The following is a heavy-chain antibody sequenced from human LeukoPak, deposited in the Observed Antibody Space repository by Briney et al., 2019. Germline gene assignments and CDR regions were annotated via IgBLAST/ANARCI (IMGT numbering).Heavy chain of an antibody. CDR1: GYTFTSYD. Sequence: ASVMVSCKASGYTFTSYDINWVRQATGQGLEWMGWMNPNSGNTGYAQKFQGRVTMTRNTSISTAYMELSSLRSEDTAVYYCARKPLFRGYYFDYWGQGTLVTVSS. D-gene: IGHD3-16*01. CDR3: ARKPLFRGYYFDY. J-gene: IGHJ4*02. CDR2: MNPNSGNT. V-gene: IGHV1-8*01.